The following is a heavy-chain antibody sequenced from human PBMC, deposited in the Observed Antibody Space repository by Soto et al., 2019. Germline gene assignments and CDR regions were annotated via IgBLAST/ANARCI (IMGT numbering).Heavy chain of an antibody. CDR2: IIPIFGTA. CDR3: AKRRGLDPTYYYYGMDV. V-gene: IGHV1-69*13. Sequence: GASVKVSCKASGGTFSSYAISWVRQAPGQGLEWMGGIIPIFGTANYAQKFQGRVTITADESTSTAYMELSSLRSEDTAVDYCAKRRGLDPTYYYYGMDVWGQGATVTVSS. D-gene: IGHD1-1*01. CDR1: GGTFSSYA. J-gene: IGHJ6*02.